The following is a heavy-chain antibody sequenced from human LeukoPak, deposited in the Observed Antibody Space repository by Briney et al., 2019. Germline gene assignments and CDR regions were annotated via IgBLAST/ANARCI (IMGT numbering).Heavy chain of an antibody. CDR2: MNPNSGNT. CDR3: ARVDWVKYGMDV. V-gene: IGHV1-8*01. CDR1: GYTFTSYD. D-gene: IGHD2-21*01. J-gene: IGHJ6*02. Sequence: ASVKVSCMASGYTFTSYDINWVRPATGQGLEWMGWMNPNSGNTGYAQKFQGRVTMTRNTSISTAYMELSSLRSEDTAVYYCARVDWVKYGMDVWGQGTTVTVSS.